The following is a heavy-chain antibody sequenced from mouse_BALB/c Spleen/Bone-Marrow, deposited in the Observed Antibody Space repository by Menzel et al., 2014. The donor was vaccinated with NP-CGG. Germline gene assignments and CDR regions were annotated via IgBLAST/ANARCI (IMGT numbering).Heavy chain of an antibody. J-gene: IGHJ4*01. CDR1: GFTFTDYY. CDR2: IRNKAYGYTT. CDR3: ARFPMDY. Sequence: EVKLMESGGGLVQPGGSLRLSCTTSGFTFTDYYMSWVRQPPGKALEWLAFIRNKAYGYTTEYRASVRGRFTISRDNSQSILYLQMNTLRAEDSATYYCARFPMDYWGQGTSVTVSS. V-gene: IGHV7-3*02.